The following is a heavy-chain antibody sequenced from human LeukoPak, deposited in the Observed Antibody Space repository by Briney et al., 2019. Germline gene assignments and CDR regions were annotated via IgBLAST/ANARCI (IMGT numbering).Heavy chain of an antibody. V-gene: IGHV3-33*01. CDR3: ARGPAMVRGVTLDY. Sequence: GRSLRHSCAASGFTFSSYGMHWVRQAPGKGLEWVAVIWYDGSNKYYADSVKGRFTISRDNSKNTLYLQMNSLRAEDTAVYYCARGPAMVRGVTLDYWGQGTLVTVSS. CDR1: GFTFSSYG. D-gene: IGHD3-10*01. J-gene: IGHJ4*02. CDR2: IWYDGSNK.